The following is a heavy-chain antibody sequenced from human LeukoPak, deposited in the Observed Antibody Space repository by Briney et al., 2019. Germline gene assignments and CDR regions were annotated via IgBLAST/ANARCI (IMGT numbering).Heavy chain of an antibody. J-gene: IGHJ3*02. D-gene: IGHD6-6*01. V-gene: IGHV3-23*01. CDR2: TSGSGGST. CDR1: GFTFSSYA. Sequence: GGSLRLSCAASGFTFSSYAMSWVRQAPGKGLEWVPATSGSGGSTYYADSVKGRFTISRDNSKNTLYLQMNSLRAEDTAVYYCAKNSIASTGGAFDIWGQGTMVTVSS. CDR3: AKNSIASTGGAFDI.